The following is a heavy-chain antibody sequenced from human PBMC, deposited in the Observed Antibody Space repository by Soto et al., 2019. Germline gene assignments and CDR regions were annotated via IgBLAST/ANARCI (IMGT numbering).Heavy chain of an antibody. CDR3: ARQMGPMTTVPAYYYGMDV. J-gene: IGHJ6*02. CDR2: IDPSDSYT. V-gene: IGHV5-10-1*01. Sequence: GESLKISCKGSGYSFTSYWISWVRQMPGKGLEWMGRIDPSDSYTNYSPSFQGHVTISADKSISTAYLQWSSLKASDTAMYYCARQMGPMTTVPAYYYGMDVWGQGTTVTVSS. CDR1: GYSFTSYW. D-gene: IGHD4-17*01.